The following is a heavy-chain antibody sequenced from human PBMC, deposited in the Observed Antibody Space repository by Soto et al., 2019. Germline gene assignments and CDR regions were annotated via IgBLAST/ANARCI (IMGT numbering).Heavy chain of an antibody. CDR1: GYTLTELS. V-gene: IGHV1-24*01. D-gene: IGHD3-3*01. CDR2: FDPEDGET. J-gene: IGHJ4*02. Sequence: ASVKVSCKVSGYTLTELSMHWVRQAPGKGLEWMGGFDPEDGETIYAQKFQGRVTMTEDTSTDTAYMELSSLRSEDTAVYYCAKDSPPEGDFWSGYSGSVPHYNFDYWGQGTLVTVSS. CDR3: AKDSPPEGDFWSGYSGSVPHYNFDY.